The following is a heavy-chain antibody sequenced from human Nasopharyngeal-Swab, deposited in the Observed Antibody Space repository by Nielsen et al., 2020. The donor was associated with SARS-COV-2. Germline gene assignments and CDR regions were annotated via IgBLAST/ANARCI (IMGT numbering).Heavy chain of an antibody. CDR1: GFTFSGSA. D-gene: IGHD6-13*01. CDR2: IRSKANSYAT. J-gene: IGHJ4*02. CDR3: TRSIAGGY. Sequence: GESLKISCAASGFTFSGSAMHWVRQASGKGLEWVGRIRSKANSYATAYAASVKGRFTISRDDSKNTAYLQMNSLTTEDTAVYYCTRSIAGGYWGQGTLVTVSS. V-gene: IGHV3-73*01.